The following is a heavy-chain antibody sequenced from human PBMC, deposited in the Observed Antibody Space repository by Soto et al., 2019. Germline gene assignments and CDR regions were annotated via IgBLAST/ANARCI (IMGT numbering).Heavy chain of an antibody. Sequence: ASVTVSCTASGGTFRSYIISWVRQAPGQGLEWMGRIIPIIGGTNYAQKFQGWVTMTGDKSISTAYMELSRLRSEDTAVYYCARKVIGIAAAGLDYWGQGTLVTGSS. CDR2: IIPIIGGT. V-gene: IGHV1-2*04. CDR1: GGTFRSYI. D-gene: IGHD6-13*01. J-gene: IGHJ4*02. CDR3: ARKVIGIAAAGLDY.